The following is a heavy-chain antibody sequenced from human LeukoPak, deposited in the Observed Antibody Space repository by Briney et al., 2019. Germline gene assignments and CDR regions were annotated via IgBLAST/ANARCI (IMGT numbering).Heavy chain of an antibody. J-gene: IGHJ4*02. Sequence: GGSLRLSCAASGFTFSSYSMNWVRQAPGKGLEWVSSISSSSSYIYYADSVKGRFTISRDNAKNSLYLQMNSLRVEDTAVYHCVRYFTAVAPTLRLDYWGQGTLVTVSS. D-gene: IGHD6-19*01. V-gene: IGHV3-21*04. CDR1: GFTFSSYS. CDR2: ISSSSSYI. CDR3: VRYFTAVAPTLRLDY.